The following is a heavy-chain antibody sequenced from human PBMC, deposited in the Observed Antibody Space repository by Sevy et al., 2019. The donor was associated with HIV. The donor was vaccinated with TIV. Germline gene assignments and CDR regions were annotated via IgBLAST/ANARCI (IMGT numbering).Heavy chain of an antibody. J-gene: IGHJ4*02. CDR1: GFTFSSYA. CDR2: ISGSGGST. Sequence: GESLKISCAASGFTFSSYAMSWVRQAPGKGLEWVSAISGSGGSTYYADSVKGRFTISRDNSKNTLYLQMNSLRAEDTAVYYCAKDGSPLGYYYDSSGYYYFDYWGQGTLVTVSS. CDR3: AKDGSPLGYYYDSSGYYYFDY. D-gene: IGHD3-22*01. V-gene: IGHV3-23*01.